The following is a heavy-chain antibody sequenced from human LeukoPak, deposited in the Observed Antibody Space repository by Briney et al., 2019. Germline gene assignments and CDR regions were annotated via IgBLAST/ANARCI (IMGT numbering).Heavy chain of an antibody. Sequence: GGSLRLSCAASGFTFSSYAMSWVRQAPGKGLEWVSPISGSGGSTYYADSVKGRFTISRDNSKNTLYLQMNSLRAEDTAVYYCANGPFGAADYFDYWGQGTLVTVSS. J-gene: IGHJ4*02. CDR3: ANGPFGAADYFDY. CDR1: GFTFSSYA. CDR2: ISGSGGST. D-gene: IGHD1-26*01. V-gene: IGHV3-23*01.